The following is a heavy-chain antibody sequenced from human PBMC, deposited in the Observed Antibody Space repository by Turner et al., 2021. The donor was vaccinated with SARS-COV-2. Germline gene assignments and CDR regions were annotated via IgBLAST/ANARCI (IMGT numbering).Heavy chain of an antibody. J-gene: IGHJ4*02. CDR2: IYYSGST. Sequence: QVELQESGPGLVKPSETLSLTCRVSVDSISSDYWDWIRQPPGEGLEWIGNIYYSGSTDYNPSLKSRATISVDTSKSQFSLKLSSVTAADTAMYYCARRKGRDGYNSFDSWGQGTLVTVSS. D-gene: IGHD5-12*01. CDR3: ARRKGRDGYNSFDS. CDR1: VDSISSDY. V-gene: IGHV4-59*08.